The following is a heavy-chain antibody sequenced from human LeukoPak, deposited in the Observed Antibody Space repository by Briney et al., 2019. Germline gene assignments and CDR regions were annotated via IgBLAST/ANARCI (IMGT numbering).Heavy chain of an antibody. CDR1: GASISSQY. J-gene: IGHJ6*03. V-gene: IGHV4-59*08. Sequence: SETLSLTCTVSGASISSQYWSWIRKTPGKVLEWIAYIHHTETSKYNPSLKSRVTISVDTSKNQFSLKLSSVTAADTAVYYCASGIMTSMDVWGKGTTVTVSS. CDR3: ASGIMTSMDV. CDR2: IHHTETS. D-gene: IGHD3-10*01.